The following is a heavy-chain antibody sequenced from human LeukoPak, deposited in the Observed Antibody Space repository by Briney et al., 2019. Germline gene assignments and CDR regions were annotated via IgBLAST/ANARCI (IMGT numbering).Heavy chain of an antibody. CDR2: IYPGDSDT. CDR1: GYRFTNYW. J-gene: IGHJ6*03. D-gene: IGHD1-14*01. V-gene: IGHV5-51*01. Sequence: GESLKISCQVSGYRFTNYWIAWVRQMPGKGLEWMGIIYPGDSDTRYSPSFQGQVTISADKSISTAYLQWSSLKASDTAMYYCARRAETGYYYYMDVWGKGTTVTVSS. CDR3: ARRAETGYYYYMDV.